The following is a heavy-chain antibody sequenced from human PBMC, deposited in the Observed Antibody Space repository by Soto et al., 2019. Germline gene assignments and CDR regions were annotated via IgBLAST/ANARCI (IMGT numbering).Heavy chain of an antibody. V-gene: IGHV4-31*03. CDR3: ARDRRYCGGDCSDDAFDI. D-gene: IGHD2-21*02. J-gene: IGHJ3*02. CDR1: GGSISSGSYY. Sequence: PSETLSLTCTVSGGSISSGSYYWSWIRQHPGKGLEWIGGIYNSGNTYYNPSLKSRVSISVDTSKNQFSLKLSSVTAADTAVYYCARDRRYCGGDCSDDAFDIWGQGTMVTV. CDR2: IYNSGNT.